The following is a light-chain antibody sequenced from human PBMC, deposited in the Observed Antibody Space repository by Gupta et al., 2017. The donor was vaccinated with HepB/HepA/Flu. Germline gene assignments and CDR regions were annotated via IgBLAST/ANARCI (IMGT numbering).Light chain of an antibody. V-gene: IGLV1-51*01. Sequence: QSVFTQPPSMSAAPGQTVTISCSGSSSNIGNHYVSWYQQLPGTAPKLLIYDNTKRPSGIPVRFSGSKCGTSATLSTXGXQTGEEXDYYWGKWDIIRSAWVFGEGTKLTVL. CDR1: SSNIGNHY. J-gene: IGLJ3*02. CDR2: DNT. CDR3: GKWDIIRSAWV.